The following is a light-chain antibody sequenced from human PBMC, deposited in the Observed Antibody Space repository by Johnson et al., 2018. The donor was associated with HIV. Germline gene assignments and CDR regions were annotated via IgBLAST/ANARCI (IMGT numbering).Light chain of an antibody. J-gene: IGLJ1*01. CDR1: KSNIGNNY. CDR2: ENN. Sequence: QSVLTQSPSVSAAPGQKVTISCSGTKSNIGNNYVSWYQQFPGTAPKLLIYENNKRSSGIPDRFSGSKSGTSATLGITGLQTGDEADYYCGTWDSSLGAWVFGTGTKVTVL. V-gene: IGLV1-51*02. CDR3: GTWDSSLGAWV.